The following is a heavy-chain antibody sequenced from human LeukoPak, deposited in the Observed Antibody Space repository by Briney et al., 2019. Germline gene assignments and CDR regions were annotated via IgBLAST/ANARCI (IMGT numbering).Heavy chain of an antibody. V-gene: IGHV4-39*01. CDR2: IYYSGST. CDR3: ARGRLEYYYDSSGLIDY. D-gene: IGHD3-22*01. J-gene: IGHJ4*02. CDR1: GGSISSSSYY. Sequence: SETLSLTCTVPGGSISSSSYYWGWIRQPPGKGLEWIGSIYYSGSTYYNPSLKSRVTISVDTSKNQFSLKLSSVTAADTAVYYCARGRLEYYYDSSGLIDYWGQGTLVTVSS.